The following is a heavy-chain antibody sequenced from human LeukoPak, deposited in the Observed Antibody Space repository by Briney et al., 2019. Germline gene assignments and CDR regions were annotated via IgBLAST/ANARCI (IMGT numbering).Heavy chain of an antibody. Sequence: ASAKVSCKASGYTFTSYDINWVRQATGQGLEWMGWMNPNSGNTGYAQKFQGRVTMTRNTSISTAYMELSSLRSEDTAVYYCARVPYSSGWQEKKYYFDYWGQGTLVTVSS. CDR1: GYTFTSYD. V-gene: IGHV1-8*01. CDR2: MNPNSGNT. CDR3: ARVPYSSGWQEKKYYFDY. J-gene: IGHJ4*02. D-gene: IGHD6-19*01.